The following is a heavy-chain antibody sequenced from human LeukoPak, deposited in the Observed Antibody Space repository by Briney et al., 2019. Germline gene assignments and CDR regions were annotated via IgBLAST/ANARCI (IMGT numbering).Heavy chain of an antibody. CDR1: GYTFTSYY. Sequence: ASVKVSCKASGYTFTSYYIHWVRQAPGQGLEWMGIINPSGGSTSYAQKFQGRVTMTRDTSTSTVYMELSSLRSEDTAVYYCAREAGTVTTPTVHYGMDVWGQGTTVTVSS. V-gene: IGHV1-46*01. D-gene: IGHD4-11*01. CDR2: INPSGGST. CDR3: AREAGTVTTPTVHYGMDV. J-gene: IGHJ6*02.